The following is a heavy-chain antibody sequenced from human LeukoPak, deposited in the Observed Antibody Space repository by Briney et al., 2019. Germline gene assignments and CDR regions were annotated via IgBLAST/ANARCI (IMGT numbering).Heavy chain of an antibody. CDR1: GGTFNNSA. V-gene: IGHV1-69*05. D-gene: IGHD4-17*01. CDR3: ARDVHGDYGSGWFDP. CDR2: IMPLFGTA. J-gene: IGHJ5*02. Sequence: SSVKVPCKTSGGTFNNSAISWVRQAPGQGLEWLGGIMPLFGTAGYAQKFQGRVTITKDESTRTVYLELTSLTSDDTAVYYCARDVHGDYGSGWFDPWGQGTLVSVSS.